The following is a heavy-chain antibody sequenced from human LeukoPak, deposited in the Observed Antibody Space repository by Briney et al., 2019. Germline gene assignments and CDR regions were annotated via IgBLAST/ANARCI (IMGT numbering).Heavy chain of an antibody. V-gene: IGHV3-48*01. Sequence: GGSQRLSCAASGFTFSSYTMNWVRQAPGKGLEWVSYISSSTSAIYYADSVKGRFNTSRDNAENSLYLQMNSLRAEDTAVYYCARVMRVQVTTSYYYYIDVWGKGTTVTVSS. D-gene: IGHD2/OR15-2a*01. CDR2: ISSSTSAI. CDR1: GFTFSSYT. CDR3: ARVMRVQVTTSYYYYIDV. J-gene: IGHJ6*03.